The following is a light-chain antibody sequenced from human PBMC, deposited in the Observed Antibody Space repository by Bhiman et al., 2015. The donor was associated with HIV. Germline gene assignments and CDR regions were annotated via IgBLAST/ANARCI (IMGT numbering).Light chain of an antibody. CDR3: ASYSSSRTYVV. Sequence: QSALTQPASVSGSPGQSITISCTGTSSDVGGYNFVSWYQHHPGKAPKLLIYDVSQRPSGVSNRFSGSKSGNTASLTISGLQAEDEADYYCASYSSSRTYVVFGGGTQVTVL. CDR1: SSDVGGYNF. V-gene: IGLV2-14*03. J-gene: IGLJ2*01. CDR2: DVS.